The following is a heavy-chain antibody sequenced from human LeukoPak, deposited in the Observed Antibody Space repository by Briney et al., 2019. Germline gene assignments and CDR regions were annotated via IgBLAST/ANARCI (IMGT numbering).Heavy chain of an antibody. CDR1: GYTFTSYA. D-gene: IGHD6-19*01. V-gene: IGHV1-3*01. CDR3: ARDQDPIVAVAGTIDY. Sequence: GASVKVSCKASGYTFTSYAMHWVRQAPGQRLEWMGWINAGNGNTKYSQKFQGRVTITRDTSASTAYMELSSQRSEDTAVYYCARDQDPIVAVAGTIDYWGQGTLVTVSS. J-gene: IGHJ4*02. CDR2: INAGNGNT.